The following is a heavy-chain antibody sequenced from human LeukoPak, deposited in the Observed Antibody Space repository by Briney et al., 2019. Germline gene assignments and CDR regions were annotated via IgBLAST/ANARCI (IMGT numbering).Heavy chain of an antibody. CDR2: INHSGGT. Sequence: SETLSLTCAVYGGSFSGYYWSWIRQPPGKGLEWIGEINHSGGTNYNPSLKSRVTISVDTSKNQFSLKLSSVTAADTAVYYCARAPPRFGCSGGSCYLDWGQGTLVTVSS. CDR3: ARAPPRFGCSGGSCYLD. CDR1: GGSFSGYY. D-gene: IGHD2-15*01. J-gene: IGHJ4*02. V-gene: IGHV4-34*01.